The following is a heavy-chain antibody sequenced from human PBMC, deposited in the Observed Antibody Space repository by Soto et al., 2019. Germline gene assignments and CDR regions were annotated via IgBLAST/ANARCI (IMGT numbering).Heavy chain of an antibody. V-gene: IGHV4-39*02. CDR1: GGSITTSSYN. D-gene: IGHD3-10*01. CDR2: IYYDGST. CDR3: AIIYGNAFAF. Sequence: QLQLQESGPGLVKPSETLSLTCSVSGGSITTSSYNWDWIRQPPGKGLEWIGTIYYDGSTSYNPSLKSQGTISIDTSKKHFTLKVNSVPATDTTVYYSAIIYGNAFAFWGRGTGVNVSS. J-gene: IGHJ3*01.